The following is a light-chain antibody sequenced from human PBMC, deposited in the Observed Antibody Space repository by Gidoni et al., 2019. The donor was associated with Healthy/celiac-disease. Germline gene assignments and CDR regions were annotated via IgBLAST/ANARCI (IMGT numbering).Light chain of an antibody. CDR2: WAS. CDR1: QSVLYSSNNQNY. Sequence: DIVMTQSPDSLAASPGERATINCKSSQSVLYSSNNQNYLAWYQQKPGQPPKLLIYWASTRESGVPDRFSGSGSGTDFTRTISSLQAEDVAVYYCQQYYSTPYTFGQGTKLEIK. J-gene: IGKJ2*01. CDR3: QQYYSTPYT. V-gene: IGKV4-1*01.